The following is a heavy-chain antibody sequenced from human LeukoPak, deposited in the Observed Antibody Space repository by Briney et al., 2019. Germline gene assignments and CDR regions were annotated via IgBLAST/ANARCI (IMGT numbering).Heavy chain of an antibody. Sequence: SETLSLTCTVSGGSISSYYWSWIRQPPGKGLEWIGYIYYSGSTNYNPSLKSRVTISVDTSKNQFSLKLSSVTAADTAVYYCASESGSYYVDYWGQGTLVTVSS. CDR1: GGSISSYY. J-gene: IGHJ4*02. D-gene: IGHD1-26*01. CDR2: IYYSGST. CDR3: ASESGSYYVDY. V-gene: IGHV4-59*12.